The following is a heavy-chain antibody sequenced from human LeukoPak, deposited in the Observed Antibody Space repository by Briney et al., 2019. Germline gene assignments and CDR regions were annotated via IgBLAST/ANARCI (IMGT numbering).Heavy chain of an antibody. CDR1: GFTFSSYA. CDR3: AKDKTAPTVTTMDY. CDR2: ISGSADST. V-gene: IGHV3-23*01. D-gene: IGHD4-17*01. J-gene: IGHJ4*02. Sequence: GGSLRLSCAASGFTFSSYAMSWVRQAPGKGLEWVSAISGSADSTHYADSVKGRFTISRDNSKNTLYLQMNSLRVEDTAVYYCAKDKTAPTVTTMDYWGQGTLVTVSS.